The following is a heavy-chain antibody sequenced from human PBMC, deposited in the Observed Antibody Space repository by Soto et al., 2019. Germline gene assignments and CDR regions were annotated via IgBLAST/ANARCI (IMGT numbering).Heavy chain of an antibody. CDR2: SSASGRSR. CDR3: AKDGNWLDVYFDV. CDR1: GIEFSSYA. V-gene: IGHV3-23*01. J-gene: IGHJ4*02. Sequence: PGGSLRLSCVASGIEFSSYAMRWVRHAPGKGLEWVSISSASGRSRYHADSVKGRFTISRDNSKNTLYLHMTNLRAEDTAVYYCAKDGNWLDVYFDVWGQGTPVTVSS. D-gene: IGHD6-19*01.